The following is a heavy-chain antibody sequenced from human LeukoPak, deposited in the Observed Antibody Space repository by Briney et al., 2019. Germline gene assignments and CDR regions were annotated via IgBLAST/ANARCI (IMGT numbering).Heavy chain of an antibody. CDR3: ARGYTRPRNWFDP. CDR1: GFTFSGYS. CDR2: ISSSSSTI. Sequence: PGGSLRLSCAASGFTFSGYSMNWVRQAPGKGLEWVSYISSSSSTIYYADSVKGRFTISRDNAKNSLYLQMNSLRAEDTAVYYCARGYTRPRNWFDPWGRGTLVTVSS. J-gene: IGHJ5*02. V-gene: IGHV3-48*01. D-gene: IGHD2-2*02.